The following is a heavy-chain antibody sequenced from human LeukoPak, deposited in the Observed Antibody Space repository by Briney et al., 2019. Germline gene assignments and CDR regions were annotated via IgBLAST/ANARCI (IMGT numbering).Heavy chain of an antibody. CDR2: IIPIFGTA. D-gene: IGHD3-22*01. CDR3: ARDPEGNYYDSSGYYYYYYGMDV. CDR1: GGTFSSYA. J-gene: IGHJ6*02. V-gene: IGHV1-69*13. Sequence: SVKVSRKASGGTFSSYAISWVRQAPGQGLEWMGGIIPIFGTANYAQKFQGRVTITADESTSTAYMELSSLRSEDTAVYYCARDPEGNYYDSSGYYYYYYGMDVWGQGATVTVSS.